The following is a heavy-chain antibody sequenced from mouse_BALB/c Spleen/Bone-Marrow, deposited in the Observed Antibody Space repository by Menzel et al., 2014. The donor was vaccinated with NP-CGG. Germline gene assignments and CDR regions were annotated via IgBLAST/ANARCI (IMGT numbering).Heavy chain of an antibody. CDR1: GYTFTSYY. CDR2: INHSNGYT. CDR3: TREGAY. J-gene: IGHJ3*01. V-gene: IGHV1S81*02. Sequence: QVQLKESGAELVKPGASVKLSCKASGYTFTSYYMYWVKQRLGQGLEWIGEINHSNGYTNFNEKFKSKATLTVDKSSSTAYMQLSSLTSEDSAVYYCTREGAYWGQGTLVTVSA.